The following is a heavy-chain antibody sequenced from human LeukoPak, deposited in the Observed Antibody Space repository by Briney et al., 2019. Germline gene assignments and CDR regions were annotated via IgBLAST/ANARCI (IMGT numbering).Heavy chain of an antibody. CDR3: ATARDMRVTMIRGVIIRHPRWFDP. Sequence: GSSVKVSCKASGGTFSSYAISWVRQAPGQGLEWMGGIIPIFGTANYAQKFQGRVTITADKSTSTAYMELSSLRSEDTAVYYCATARDMRVTMIRGVIIRHPRWFDPWGQGTLVTVSS. V-gene: IGHV1-69*06. J-gene: IGHJ5*02. CDR2: IIPIFGTA. CDR1: GGTFSSYA. D-gene: IGHD3-10*01.